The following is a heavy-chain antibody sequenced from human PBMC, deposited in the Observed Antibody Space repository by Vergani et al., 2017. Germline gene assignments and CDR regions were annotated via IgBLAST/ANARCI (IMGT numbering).Heavy chain of an antibody. V-gene: IGHV4-59*01. J-gene: IGHJ4*02. CDR2: IYYSGST. CDR1: GGSISSYY. CDR3: ARAWKHSTRFDY. Sequence: QVQLQESGPGLVKPSETLSLTCTVSGGSISSYYWSWIRQPPGKGLEWIGYIYYSGSTNYNPSLKSRVTISVYTSKNQFSLKLSSVTAADTAVYYCARAWKHSTRFDYWGQGTLVTVSS. D-gene: IGHD2-21*01.